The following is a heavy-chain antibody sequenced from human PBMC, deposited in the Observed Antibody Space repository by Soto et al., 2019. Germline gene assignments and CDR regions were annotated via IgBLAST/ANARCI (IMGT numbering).Heavy chain of an antibody. CDR3: ARDSYASGWNWFDP. V-gene: IGHV3-33*01. J-gene: IGHJ5*02. CDR2: IWYDGSNK. CDR1: GFTFSSYG. Sequence: QVQLVESGGGVVQPGRSLRLSCAASGFTFSSYGMHWVRQAPGKGLEWVVVIWYDGSNKYYGDSVKGRFTISRDNSKNTLYLQMNSMRGEDTAVYYCARDSYASGWNWFDPWCQVPLVTVS. D-gene: IGHD6-19*01.